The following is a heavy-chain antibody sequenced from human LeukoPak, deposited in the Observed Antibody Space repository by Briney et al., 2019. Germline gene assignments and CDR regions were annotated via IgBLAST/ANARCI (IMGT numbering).Heavy chain of an antibody. V-gene: IGHV3-15*01. J-gene: IGHJ6*02. CDR2: IKSKTDGGTT. CDR3: TTYSSGWYGYYYYGMDV. CDR1: GFEFSRYA. Sequence: GGSLRLSCTASGFEFSRYAMHWVRQAPGKGLEWVGRIKSKTDGGTTDYAAPVKGRFTISRDDSKNTLYLQMNSLKTEDTAVYYCTTYSSGWYGYYYYGMDVWGQGTTVTVSS. D-gene: IGHD6-19*01.